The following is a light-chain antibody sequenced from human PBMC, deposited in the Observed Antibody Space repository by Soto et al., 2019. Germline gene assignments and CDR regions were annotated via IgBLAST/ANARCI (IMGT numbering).Light chain of an antibody. J-gene: IGLJ2*01. CDR2: GSN. V-gene: IGLV1-44*01. CDR1: SSNIGTYT. Sequence: QSVLTQPPSTSGTPGQRVTISCSGGSSNIGTYTVSWYQQFPETALKLLIYGSNQRPSGVPDRFSGSKSGTSASLYIGGLQSEDEADYYCAAWDDSLNGPTFVGGTKLTVL. CDR3: AAWDDSLNGPT.